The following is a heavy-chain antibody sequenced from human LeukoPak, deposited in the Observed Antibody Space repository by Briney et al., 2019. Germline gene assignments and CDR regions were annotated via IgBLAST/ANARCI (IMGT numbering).Heavy chain of an antibody. CDR2: HSGSGGST. V-gene: IGHV3-23*01. CDR1: GFTFSSYA. J-gene: IGHJ3*02. D-gene: IGHD3-10*01. CDR3: AKEKTLLWFGEFNDAFDI. Sequence: PGGSLRLSCAASGFTFSSYAMSWVRQAPGKGLEWVSAHSGSGGSTYYADSVKGRFTISRDNSKNTLYLQMNSLRAEDTAVYYCAKEKTLLWFGEFNDAFDIWGQGTMVTVSS.